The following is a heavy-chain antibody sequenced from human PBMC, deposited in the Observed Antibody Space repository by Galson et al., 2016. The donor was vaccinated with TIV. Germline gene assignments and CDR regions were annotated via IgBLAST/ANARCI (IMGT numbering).Heavy chain of an antibody. J-gene: IGHJ3*01. CDR2: ISRTGKTI. CDR1: GFTFSDYY. CDR3: VRDKYSSPPDDAFDL. V-gene: IGHV3-11*01. D-gene: IGHD6-6*01. Sequence: SLRLSCAASGFTFSDYYMSWIRQAPGKGLEWVSHISRTGKTIYYADSVKGRFTISRDNAKNSLSLQMNSLRVEDTAVYYCVRDKYSSPPDDAFDLWGQGTMVTVSS.